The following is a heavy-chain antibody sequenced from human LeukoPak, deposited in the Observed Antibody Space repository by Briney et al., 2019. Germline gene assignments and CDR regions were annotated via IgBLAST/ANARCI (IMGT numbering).Heavy chain of an antibody. V-gene: IGHV3-9*01. D-gene: IGHD3-22*01. J-gene: IGHJ5*02. CDR3: AKDGGLHYYDSSGYAS. Sequence: GGSLRLSCAASGFTFDDYAMHWVRQAPGKGLEGVSGISWNSGSIGYADSVKGRFTISRDNAKNSLYLQMNSLRAEDTALYYCAKDGGLHYYDSSGYASWGQGTLVTVSS. CDR1: GFTFDDYA. CDR2: ISWNSGSI.